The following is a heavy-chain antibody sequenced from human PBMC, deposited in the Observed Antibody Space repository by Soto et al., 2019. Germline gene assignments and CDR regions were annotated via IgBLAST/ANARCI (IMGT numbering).Heavy chain of an antibody. V-gene: IGHV1-8*01. CDR3: ARGHISSTNNWLDP. Sequence: QVQLVQSGAEVKKPGASVKVSCKGSGYTFTSYHINWVRQATGQGLEWMGWMNPNSGNTGYAQTLQGRVTMTWDTSISTAYMELSSMRFEDTAMYYCARGHISSTNNWLDPWGQGTLVTVSS. CDR2: MNPNSGNT. J-gene: IGHJ5*02. D-gene: IGHD6-6*01. CDR1: GYTFTSYH.